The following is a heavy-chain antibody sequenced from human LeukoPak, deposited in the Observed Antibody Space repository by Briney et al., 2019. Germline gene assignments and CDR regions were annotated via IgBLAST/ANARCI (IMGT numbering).Heavy chain of an antibody. CDR3: ASEITVTGPDRRFDP. V-gene: IGHV3-33*01. J-gene: IGHJ5*02. Sequence: GVSLILSCAASVFSFNNYGMHGARHAPGKGLECVAFISHDGSYKNYADSVKCLFTISRDNSDNTPFLQMNTRRGHDTVVHYCASEITVTGPDRRFDPWGKGTLVSVSS. CDR2: ISHDGSYK. CDR1: VFSFNNYG. D-gene: IGHD6-19*01.